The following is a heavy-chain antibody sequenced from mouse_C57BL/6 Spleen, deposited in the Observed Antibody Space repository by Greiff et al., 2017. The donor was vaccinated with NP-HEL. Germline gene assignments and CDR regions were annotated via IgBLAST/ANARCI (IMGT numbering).Heavy chain of an antibody. CDR3: ARSGYYGSSYDY. Sequence: EVKLVESGGGLVKPGGSLKLSCAASGFTFSDYGMHWVRQAPEKGLEWVAYISSGSSTIYYADTVKGRFTISRDNAKNTLFLQMTSLRSEDTAMYYCARSGYYGSSYDYWGQGTTLTVSS. V-gene: IGHV5-17*01. D-gene: IGHD1-1*01. J-gene: IGHJ2*01. CDR2: ISSGSSTI. CDR1: GFTFSDYG.